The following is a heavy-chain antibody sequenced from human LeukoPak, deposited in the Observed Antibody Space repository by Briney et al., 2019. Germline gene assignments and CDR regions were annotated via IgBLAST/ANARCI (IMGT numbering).Heavy chain of an antibody. CDR2: FDPEDGET. Sequence: ASVKVSCKVSGYTRTKLSMHWVRQAPGKGLEWMGGFDPEDGETIYAQKFQGRVTMTEDTSTDTAYMELSSLRSEDTAVYYCACYRYSGSYSIFDYWGQGTLVTVSS. D-gene: IGHD1-26*01. CDR1: GYTRTKLS. CDR3: ACYRYSGSYSIFDY. V-gene: IGHV1-24*01. J-gene: IGHJ4*02.